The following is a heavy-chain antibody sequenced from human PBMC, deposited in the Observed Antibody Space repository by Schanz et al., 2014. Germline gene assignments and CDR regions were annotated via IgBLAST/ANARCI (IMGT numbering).Heavy chain of an antibody. CDR3: ARGPSQGYSYGHNIGAYYYGMDV. V-gene: IGHV1-69*02. D-gene: IGHD5-18*01. Sequence: QVQLVQSGAEVKKPGSSVKVSFTASGGTFSSYTISWIRQAPGQGLEWMGRIIPVLAIADYAQKFQGRVTITADKSTSTASMELSSLRSEDTAVYYCARGPSQGYSYGHNIGAYYYGMDVWGQGTTXTVSS. CDR1: GGTFSSYT. CDR2: IIPVLAIA. J-gene: IGHJ6*02.